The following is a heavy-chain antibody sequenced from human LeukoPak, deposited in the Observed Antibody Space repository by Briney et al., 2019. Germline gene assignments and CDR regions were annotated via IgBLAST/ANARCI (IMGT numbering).Heavy chain of an antibody. CDR2: IKQDGSEK. Sequence: GGSLRLSCAASGFTCSSYWMSWVRQAPGKGLEWVANIKQDGSEKYYVDSVKGRFTISRDNAKNSLYLQMNSLRAEDTAVYYCARNLLHPLGWYFDLWGRGTLVTVSS. V-gene: IGHV3-7*01. J-gene: IGHJ2*01. D-gene: IGHD3-22*01. CDR3: ARNLLHPLGWYFDL. CDR1: GFTCSSYW.